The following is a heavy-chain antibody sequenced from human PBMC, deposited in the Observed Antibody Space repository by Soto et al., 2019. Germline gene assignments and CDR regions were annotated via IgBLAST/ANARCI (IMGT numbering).Heavy chain of an antibody. CDR3: ARDRPYSSGWQNFDY. Sequence: QVQLVESGGGVVQPGRSLRLSCAASGFTFSSYAMHWVRQAPGKGLEWVAVISYDGSNKYYADSVKGRFTISRDNSKNPLYLQMNSLRAEDTAVYYCARDRPYSSGWQNFDYWGQGTLVTVSS. D-gene: IGHD6-19*01. CDR1: GFTFSSYA. V-gene: IGHV3-30-3*01. J-gene: IGHJ4*02. CDR2: ISYDGSNK.